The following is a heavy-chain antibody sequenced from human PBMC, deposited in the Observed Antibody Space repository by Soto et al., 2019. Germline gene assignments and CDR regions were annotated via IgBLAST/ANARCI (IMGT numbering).Heavy chain of an antibody. CDR2: IIPIFGTA. CDR3: ARCDSSGYYCDY. CDR1: GGTFSSYA. V-gene: IGHV1-69*13. D-gene: IGHD3-22*01. J-gene: IGHJ4*02. Sequence: SVKFSCKASGGTFSSYAISWVRQAPGQGLEWMGGIIPIFGTANYAQKFQGRVTITADESTSTAYMELSSLRSEDTAVYYCARCDSSGYYCDYWGQGTLVTVSS.